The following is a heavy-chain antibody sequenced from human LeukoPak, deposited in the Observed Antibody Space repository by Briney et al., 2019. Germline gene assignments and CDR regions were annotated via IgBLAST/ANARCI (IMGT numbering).Heavy chain of an antibody. CDR3: ARDWTTGTLDY. J-gene: IGHJ4*02. V-gene: IGHV4-4*07. Sequence: SETLSLTCTVSGGSIGSYYWSWIRQPAGKGLEWIGRIYTSGSTNYDPSLKSRVTMSVDTSKNQFSLKLSSVTAADTAVYYCARDWTTGTLDYWGQGTLVTVSS. CDR1: GGSIGSYY. CDR2: IYTSGST. D-gene: IGHD4-17*01.